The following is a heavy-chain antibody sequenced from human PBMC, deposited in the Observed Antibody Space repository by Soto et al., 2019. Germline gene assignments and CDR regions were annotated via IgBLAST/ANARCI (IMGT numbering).Heavy chain of an antibody. V-gene: IGHV3-30*18. D-gene: IGHD6-13*01. CDR1: GFTFSSYG. J-gene: IGHJ6*02. Sequence: QVQLVESGGGVVQPGRSPRLSCAASGFTFSSYGMHWVRQAPGKGLEWVAVISYDGSNKYYADSVKGRFTISRDNSKNTLYLQMNSLRAEDTAVYYCAKVSSSSPAYGMDVWGQGTTVTVSS. CDR3: AKVSSSSPAYGMDV. CDR2: ISYDGSNK.